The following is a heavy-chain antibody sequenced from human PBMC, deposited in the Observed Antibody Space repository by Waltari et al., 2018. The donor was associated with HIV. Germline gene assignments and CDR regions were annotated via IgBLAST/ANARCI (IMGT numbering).Heavy chain of an antibody. CDR2: IYYSGST. CDR1: GGSLSSSSYY. V-gene: IGHV4-39*07. CDR3: ARDCSWYSGYGMDV. Sequence: QLRLQESGPGLVKPSETLSLTCTVSGGSLSSSSYYWGWIRQPPGKGLEWIVGIYYSGSTYCNPALKSRVTISVDTSKNQFSLKLSSVTAADTAVYYCARDCSWYSGYGMDVWGQGTTVTVSS. D-gene: IGHD6-13*01. J-gene: IGHJ6*02.